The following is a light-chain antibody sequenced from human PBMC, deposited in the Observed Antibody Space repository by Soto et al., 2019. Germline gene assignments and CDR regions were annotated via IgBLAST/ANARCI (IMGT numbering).Light chain of an antibody. Sequence: DIQMTQSPSTLSASVGDRVTITCRASQSVTRYLGWYQQKPGKAPNLLIYDVSILQSGVPSRFSGSGSGTEFTLTISSLQADDFATYYCQQYNTYPWTFGQGTKVDIK. CDR3: QQYNTYPWT. CDR1: QSVTRY. CDR2: DVS. J-gene: IGKJ1*01. V-gene: IGKV1-5*01.